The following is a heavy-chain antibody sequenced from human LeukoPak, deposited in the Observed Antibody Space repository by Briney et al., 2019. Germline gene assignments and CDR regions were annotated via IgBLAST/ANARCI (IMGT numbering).Heavy chain of an antibody. J-gene: IGHJ4*02. CDR3: ARGDAFSGDH. Sequence: PGGSLRLSCAVSGFSFTNFWMCWVRQAPGRGLEWVANIHPEGNEKYHVESVKGRFTISRDNTKNLLFLQMNGLRVEDTAVYYCARGDAFSGDHWGQGTLVTVSS. V-gene: IGHV3-7*04. CDR1: GFSFTNFW. CDR2: IHPEGNEK.